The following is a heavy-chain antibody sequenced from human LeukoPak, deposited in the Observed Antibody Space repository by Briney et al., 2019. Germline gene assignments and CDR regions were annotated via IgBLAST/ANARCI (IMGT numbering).Heavy chain of an antibody. D-gene: IGHD3/OR15-3a*01. CDR1: GFSFSKAW. V-gene: IGHV3-15*01. Sequence: GGSLRLSCEGSGFSFSKAWMSWARQAPWKGLEWVGRIKSVTDGGTTDYAAPVKGRFTITRDDSNNILHLQMSSLKTEDTAVYYCTWPGRTFDYWGQGTLVTVSS. CDR3: TWPGRTFDY. J-gene: IGHJ4*02. CDR2: IKSVTDGGTT.